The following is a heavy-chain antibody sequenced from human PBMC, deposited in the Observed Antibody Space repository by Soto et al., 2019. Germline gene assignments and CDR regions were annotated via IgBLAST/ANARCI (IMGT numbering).Heavy chain of an antibody. J-gene: IGHJ3*02. Sequence: VHVSCKCSGYILTELCMHWVRQAPGKGLEWMGGFDPEDGETIYAQKFQGRVTMTEDTSTDTAYMELSSLRSEDTAVYYCATGDPGTPFDALDIWGQGTMVTVSS. CDR2: FDPEDGET. CDR3: ATGDPGTPFDALDI. CDR1: GYILTELC. D-gene: IGHD3-10*01. V-gene: IGHV1-24*01.